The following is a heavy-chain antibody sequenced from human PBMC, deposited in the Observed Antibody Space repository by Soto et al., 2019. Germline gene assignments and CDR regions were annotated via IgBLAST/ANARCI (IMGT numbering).Heavy chain of an antibody. V-gene: IGHV3-30-3*01. CDR2: MSPGGNSQ. CDR1: GFNFNIHA. Sequence: QVQLMESGGGVVQSGGSLRLSCAAPGFNFNIHALHWIRQAPGEGLEWVAVMSPGGNSQYYADSVKGRFTISRDTSKRTLLLAMNSPRPEDTAVYYCASGAAFYYDTSRYWGQGTLVTVSS. J-gene: IGHJ4*02. CDR3: ASGAAFYYDTSRY. D-gene: IGHD3-22*01.